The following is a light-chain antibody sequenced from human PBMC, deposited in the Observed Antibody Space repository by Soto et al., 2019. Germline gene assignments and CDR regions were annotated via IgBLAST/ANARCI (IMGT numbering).Light chain of an antibody. CDR1: SSDIGGYIY. V-gene: IGLV2-14*01. CDR3: QSYDSSLRGV. Sequence: QSVLTQPASVSASPGQSITISCTGTSSDIGGYIYVSWYQHHPGKAPRLMIYEVSSRPSGVSNRFSGSKSGNTTSLTISGLQAEDEAQYYCQSYDSSLRGVFGGGTKLTVL. J-gene: IGLJ3*02. CDR2: EVS.